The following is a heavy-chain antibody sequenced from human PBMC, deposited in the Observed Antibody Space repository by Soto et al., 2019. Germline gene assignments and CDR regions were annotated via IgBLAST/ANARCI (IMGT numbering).Heavy chain of an antibody. Sequence: GASVKVSCKASGGTFSSYAIGWVRQAPGQGLEWMGGIIPIFGTANYAQKFQGRVTITADKSTSTAYMELSSLRSEDTAVYYCARDLGYGSGSYYDYWGQGTLVTVSS. CDR2: IIPIFGTA. D-gene: IGHD3-10*01. CDR1: GGTFSSYA. CDR3: ARDLGYGSGSYYDY. J-gene: IGHJ4*02. V-gene: IGHV1-69*06.